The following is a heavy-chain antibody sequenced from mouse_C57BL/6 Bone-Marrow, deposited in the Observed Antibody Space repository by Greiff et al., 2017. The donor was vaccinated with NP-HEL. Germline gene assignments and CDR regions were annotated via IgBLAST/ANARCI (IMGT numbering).Heavy chain of an antibody. CDR3: ARPGYYTFFDY. J-gene: IGHJ2*01. Sequence: EVKLMESGGGLVKPGGSLTLSCAASVFPFRDSALHFFRPPPSPLLSCVAYLSRCRSTISYADTVKGRFTISRDNSKNTLFLQMTSLRSEDTAMYYCARPGYYTFFDYWGQGTTLTVSS. D-gene: IGHD2-12*01. CDR1: VFPFRDSA. V-gene: IGHV5-17*01. CDR2: LSRCRSTI.